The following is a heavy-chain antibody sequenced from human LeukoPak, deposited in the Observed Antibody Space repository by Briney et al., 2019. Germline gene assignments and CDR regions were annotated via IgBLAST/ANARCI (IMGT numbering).Heavy chain of an antibody. CDR2: ISSSGSTI. CDR3: ARVRFLERLLPFDY. D-gene: IGHD3-3*01. J-gene: IGHJ4*02. CDR1: GFTFSSYE. V-gene: IGHV3-48*03. Sequence: PGGSLRLSCAASGFTFSSYEMNWVRQAPGKGLEWVSYISSSGSTIYYADSVKGRFTISRDNAKNSLYLQMNSLRAEDTAVYYCARVRFLERLLPFDYWGQGTLVTVSS.